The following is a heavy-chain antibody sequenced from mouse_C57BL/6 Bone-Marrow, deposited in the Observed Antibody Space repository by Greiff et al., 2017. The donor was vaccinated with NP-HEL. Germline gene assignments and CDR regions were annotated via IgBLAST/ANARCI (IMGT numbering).Heavy chain of an antibody. D-gene: IGHD2-3*01. CDR1: GYTFTSYW. CDR2: IYPGSGRT. V-gene: IGHV1-55*01. Sequence: VQLQQPGAELVKPGASVKMSCKASGYTFTSYWITWVKRRPGQGLEWIGDIYPGSGRTNYNEKFKSKAPLTVDTSSSTAYMQLSSLTSEDSAVYYCAREGWLLPYYYAMDYWGQGTSVTVSS. J-gene: IGHJ4*01. CDR3: AREGWLLPYYYAMDY.